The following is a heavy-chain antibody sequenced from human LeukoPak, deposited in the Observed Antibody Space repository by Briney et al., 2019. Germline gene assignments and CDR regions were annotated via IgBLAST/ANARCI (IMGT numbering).Heavy chain of an antibody. J-gene: IGHJ3*02. V-gene: IGHV5-51*01. D-gene: IGHD6-25*01. CDR3: ARLEQRWSFDI. CDR2: IYPSDSDT. CDR1: GYSFSSYW. Sequence: GESLKISCKGSGYSFSSYWIGWVRQMPGKGLEWMGIIYPSDSDTRYSPSFQGRVTISADKSISTAYLQWSSLKASDTAMYYCARLEQRWSFDIWSQGTMVTVSS.